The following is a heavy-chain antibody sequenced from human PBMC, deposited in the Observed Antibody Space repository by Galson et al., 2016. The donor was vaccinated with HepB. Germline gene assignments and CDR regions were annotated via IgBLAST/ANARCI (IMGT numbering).Heavy chain of an antibody. CDR2: IYHSGRT. CDR1: GGSISSYNW. J-gene: IGHJ4*02. D-gene: IGHD2/OR15-2a*01. Sequence: SETLSLTCAVSGGSISSYNWWSWVRQPPGKGLEWIGEIYHSGRTKYNPSLKRRVTISVDKSKNQFSLTLSSVTAADTAVYYCARGEYTFDYWGQGTLVTVSS. CDR3: ARGEYTFDY. V-gene: IGHV4-4*02.